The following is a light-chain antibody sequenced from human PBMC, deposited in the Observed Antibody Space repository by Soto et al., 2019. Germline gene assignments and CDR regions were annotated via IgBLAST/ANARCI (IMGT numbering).Light chain of an antibody. J-gene: IGKJ4*01. V-gene: IGKV1-27*01. CDR3: QKYNSAPLT. CDR2: AAS. CDR1: QGIGVY. Sequence: DIQMTQSPSSLSASFGDRVTITCRASQGIGVYLAWFQQKPGNAPKLLIYAASTLQSGVPSRFSGSESGTEFTLTISSLQHEDVATYYCQKYNSAPLTFGGGTKVEIK.